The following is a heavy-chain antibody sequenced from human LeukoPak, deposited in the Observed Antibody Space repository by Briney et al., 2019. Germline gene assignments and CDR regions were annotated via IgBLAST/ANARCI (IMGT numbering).Heavy chain of an antibody. CDR1: GYTLTELS. V-gene: IGHV1-24*01. D-gene: IGHD2-15*01. CDR3: ARSDCSGGSCYFVYYYGMDV. J-gene: IGHJ6*02. Sequence: ASVKVSCKVSGYTLTELSMHWVRQAPGKGLEWMGGFDPEDGETIYAQKFQGRVTMTEDTSTDTAYMELSSLRSEDTAVYYCARSDCSGGSCYFVYYYGMDVWGQGTTVTVSS. CDR2: FDPEDGET.